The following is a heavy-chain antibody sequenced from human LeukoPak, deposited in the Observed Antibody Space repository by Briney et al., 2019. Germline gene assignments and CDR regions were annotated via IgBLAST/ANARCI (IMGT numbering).Heavy chain of an antibody. CDR3: ASSTGGTFDY. Sequence: SETLSLTCTVSGGSISSYYWSWIRQPPGKGLEWIGYIYYSGSTNYNPSLKSRVTISVDTSKNQFSLKLTSVTAADTAVYYCASSTGGTFDYWGQGTLVTVSS. V-gene: IGHV4-59*01. CDR2: IYYSGST. CDR1: GGSISSYY. D-gene: IGHD1-14*01. J-gene: IGHJ4*02.